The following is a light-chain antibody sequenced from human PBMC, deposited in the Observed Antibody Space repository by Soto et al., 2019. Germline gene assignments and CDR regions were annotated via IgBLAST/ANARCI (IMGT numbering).Light chain of an antibody. Sequence: QSVLTQPPSASGSPGQSVTISCTGTSSDVGGYNYVSWYQHHPGKAPQLIIYEVNLRPSGVSDRFSASKSGDTASLTISGLQAGDEADYYCCSYSTSNTHNYVFGTGTKLTVL. CDR1: SSDVGGYNY. CDR2: EVN. V-gene: IGLV2-14*01. CDR3: CSYSTSNTHNYV. J-gene: IGLJ1*01.